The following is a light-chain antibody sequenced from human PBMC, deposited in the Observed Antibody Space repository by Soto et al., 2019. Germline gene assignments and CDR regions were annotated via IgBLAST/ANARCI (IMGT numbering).Light chain of an antibody. V-gene: IGLV2-8*01. CDR2: EVT. J-gene: IGLJ3*02. CDR1: SSDVGGYNY. CDR3: SSYVGSNNFV. Sequence: QSALTQPPSASGSLGQSVTISCTGTSSDVGGYNYVSWYQQHPGKAPKLMIYEVTERPSGVPDRFSGSKSGNTASLTVSGLQAEDEADYYCSSYVGSNNFVFGGGTKLTV.